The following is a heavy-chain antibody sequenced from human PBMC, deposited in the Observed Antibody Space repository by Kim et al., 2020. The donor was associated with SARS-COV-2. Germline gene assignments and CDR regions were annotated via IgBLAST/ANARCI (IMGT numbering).Heavy chain of an antibody. CDR2: IRRDGTST. J-gene: IGHJ4*02. V-gene: IGHV3-23*01. CDR1: GFTFSNYA. Sequence: GGSLRLSCAASGFTFSNYAMSWVRQSPGKGLEWVSSIRRDGTSTYYADSVKGRFTISRDNSKHTVYLRMNGLRDEDTAVYFCAKDWVGDSTGYLDYWGQGTLVTVPS. D-gene: IGHD3-22*01. CDR3: AKDWVGDSTGYLDY.